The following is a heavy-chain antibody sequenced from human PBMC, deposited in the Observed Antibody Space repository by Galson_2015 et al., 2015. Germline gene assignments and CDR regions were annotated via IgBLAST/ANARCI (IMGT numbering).Heavy chain of an antibody. CDR2: IWYDGSNK. V-gene: IGHV3-33*01. Sequence: SLRLSCAASGFTFSSYGMHWVRQAPGKGLEWVAVIWYDGSNKYYADSVKGRFTISRDNSKNTLYLQMNSLRAEDTAVYYCARDHVEMATRPGPYYYYGVDVWGQGTTVTVSS. CDR1: GFTFSSYG. CDR3: ARDHVEMATRPGPYYYYGVDV. D-gene: IGHD5-24*01. J-gene: IGHJ6*02.